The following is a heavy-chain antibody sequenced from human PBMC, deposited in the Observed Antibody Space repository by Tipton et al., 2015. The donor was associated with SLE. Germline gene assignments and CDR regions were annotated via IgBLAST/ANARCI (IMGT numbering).Heavy chain of an antibody. CDR1: GFTFSNYA. V-gene: IGHV3-30-3*01. J-gene: IGHJ6*02. CDR2: ISKDGSDK. Sequence: SLRLSCAASGFTFSNYAMHWVRQAPGKGLEWVAVISKDGSDKYYADSVKGRFTFSRDNSKNTLYLQMNSLRAEDTAVYYCARGSYYGRKGYGMDVWGQGTTVTVSS. CDR3: ARGSYYGRKGYGMDV. D-gene: IGHD3-10*01.